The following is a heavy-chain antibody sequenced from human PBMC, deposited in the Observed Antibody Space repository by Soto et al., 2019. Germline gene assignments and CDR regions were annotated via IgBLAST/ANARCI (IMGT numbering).Heavy chain of an antibody. CDR2: IYYSGTT. J-gene: IGHJ6*02. D-gene: IGHD5-18*01. Sequence: SETLSLTCSVSGGSISSGDYYWSWIRQPPGKGLEWIGYIYYSGTTYYNPSLRSRVTISVDTSKNQFSLKVSSVTAADTAVYYCARALIQLWPHYYYGMDVWGQGTTVTVSS. CDR1: GGSISSGDYY. CDR3: ARALIQLWPHYYYGMDV. V-gene: IGHV4-30-4*01.